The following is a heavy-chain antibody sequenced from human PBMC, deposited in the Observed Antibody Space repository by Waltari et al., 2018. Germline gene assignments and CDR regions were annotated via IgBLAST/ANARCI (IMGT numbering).Heavy chain of an antibody. CDR3: ARGNYF. V-gene: IGHV4-59*01. J-gene: IGHJ4*01. CDR2: IYYTGST. Sequence: QVSLQESGPRLLKPSETLSLTCTISGGPIGDYYWTWIRQSPGKGLEYIGYIYYTGSTAHNPSLKSRVTISLDKSENQFSLTLTSVTPADTAVYYCARGNYF. CDR1: GGPIGDYY.